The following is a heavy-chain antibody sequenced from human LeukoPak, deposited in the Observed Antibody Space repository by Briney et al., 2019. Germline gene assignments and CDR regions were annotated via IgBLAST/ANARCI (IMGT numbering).Heavy chain of an antibody. V-gene: IGHV1-2*02. Sequence: GASVTVSCTASGYTFTDYYIHWVRQAPGQGLEWLGWINPNSGGTDTAQNFQGRVTMTRDTSISTAYMELRSLRSDDTAVYYCARVLANDGLDIWGQGTMVTVYS. CDR3: ARVLANDGLDI. CDR2: INPNSGGT. D-gene: IGHD1-26*01. J-gene: IGHJ3*02. CDR1: GYTFTDYY.